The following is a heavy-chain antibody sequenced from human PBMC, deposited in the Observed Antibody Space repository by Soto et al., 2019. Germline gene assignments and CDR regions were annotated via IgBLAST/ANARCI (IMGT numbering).Heavy chain of an antibody. Sequence: ASVEVSCKXSGYTFTSYDINWVRQATGQGLEWMGWMNPNSGNTGYAQKFQGRVTMTRNTSISTAYMELSSLRSEDTAVYYCARAGRGERITMIVVVPFDYWGQGTLVTVSS. CDR3: ARAGRGERITMIVVVPFDY. V-gene: IGHV1-8*01. CDR2: MNPNSGNT. CDR1: GYTFTSYD. D-gene: IGHD3-22*01. J-gene: IGHJ4*02.